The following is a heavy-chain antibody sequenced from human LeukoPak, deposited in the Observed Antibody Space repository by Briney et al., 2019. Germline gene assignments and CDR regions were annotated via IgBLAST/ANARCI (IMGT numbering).Heavy chain of an antibody. Sequence: PGGTLRHSCAASGFTFSSYAMGWVRQAPGKGLEWVSAISGSGGSTYYADSVKGRFTISRDNSKNTLYLQMNSLRAEDTAVYYCAKARAGDITAAFNYWGQGTLVTVSS. D-gene: IGHD6-13*01. CDR3: AKARAGDITAAFNY. J-gene: IGHJ4*02. CDR2: ISGSGGST. CDR1: GFTFSSYA. V-gene: IGHV3-23*01.